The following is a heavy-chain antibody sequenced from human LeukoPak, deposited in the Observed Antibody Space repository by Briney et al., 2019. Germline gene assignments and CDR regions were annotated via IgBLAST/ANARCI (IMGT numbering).Heavy chain of an antibody. CDR1: GYTFTGYY. CDR3: ARGGPYCSGGSCYGNNWFDP. CDR2: INPNSGGT. Sequence: ASVKVSCKASGYTFTGYYMHWVRQAPGQGLEWMGWINPNSGGTNYAQKFQGRVTMTRDTSISTAYMELSRLRSGDTAVYYCARGGPYCSGGSCYGNNWFDPWGQGTLVTVSS. V-gene: IGHV1-2*02. J-gene: IGHJ5*02. D-gene: IGHD2-15*01.